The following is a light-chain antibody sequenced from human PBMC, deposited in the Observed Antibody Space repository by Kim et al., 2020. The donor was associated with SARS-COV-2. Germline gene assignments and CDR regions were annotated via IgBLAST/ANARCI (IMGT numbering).Light chain of an antibody. CDR2: GAS. Sequence: EIVLTQSPGTPSLSPGERATLSCRASQTVTSNYLAWYQQKPGQAPRLLIYGASSRATGISDRFSGSGSGTDFTLTISRLEPEDFAVYYCQQYGSSPATFGQGTKVEIK. CDR1: QTVTSNY. V-gene: IGKV3-20*01. CDR3: QQYGSSPAT. J-gene: IGKJ1*01.